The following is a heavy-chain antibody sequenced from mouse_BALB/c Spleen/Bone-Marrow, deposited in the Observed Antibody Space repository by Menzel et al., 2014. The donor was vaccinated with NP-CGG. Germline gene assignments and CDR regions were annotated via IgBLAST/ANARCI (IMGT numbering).Heavy chain of an antibody. CDR1: GFTFSSYG. Sequence: DVHLVESGGGLVQPGGSLKLSCAASGFTFSSYGMSWVRQTPDKRLELVATINSNGGSTYYPDSVKGRFTISRDNAKNTLYLQMSSLKSEDTATYYCARDYDYDYWGQGTTLTVSS. CDR3: ARDYDYDY. D-gene: IGHD2-4*01. J-gene: IGHJ2*01. V-gene: IGHV5-6-3*01. CDR2: INSNGGST.